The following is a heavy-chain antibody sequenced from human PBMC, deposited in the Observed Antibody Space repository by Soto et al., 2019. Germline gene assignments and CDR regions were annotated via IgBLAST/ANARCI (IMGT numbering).Heavy chain of an antibody. Sequence: SETLSLTCTVSGGSISSSSYYWGWIRQPPGKGLEWIGSIYYSGSTYYNPPLKSRVTISVDTSKNQFSLKLSSVTAADTAVYYCASGTEYYDFWSGYYAWGQGTLVTVSS. CDR2: IYYSGST. V-gene: IGHV4-39*01. J-gene: IGHJ5*02. D-gene: IGHD3-3*01. CDR3: ASGTEYYDFWSGYYA. CDR1: GGSISSSSYY.